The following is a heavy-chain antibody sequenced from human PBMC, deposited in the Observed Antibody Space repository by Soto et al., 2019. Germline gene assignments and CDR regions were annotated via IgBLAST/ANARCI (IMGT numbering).Heavy chain of an antibody. D-gene: IGHD6-13*01. Sequence: AGSLRLSCAASGFTFRSFTMNWVRQAPGKGLEWVSTISSNSAYIYYTDALRGRFTISRDNAKNSLHLQMNSLRAEDTAVYYCTRDASRDSSARGWFDPWGPGTLVTVSS. CDR3: TRDASRDSSARGWFDP. CDR1: GFTFRSFT. V-gene: IGHV3-21*01. J-gene: IGHJ5*02. CDR2: ISSNSAYI.